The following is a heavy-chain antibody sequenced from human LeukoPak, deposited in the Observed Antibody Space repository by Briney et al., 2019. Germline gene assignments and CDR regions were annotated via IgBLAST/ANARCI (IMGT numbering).Heavy chain of an antibody. Sequence: ASVKVSCTASGYTFTGYYLHWVRQAPGQGLEWMGWINPDSGATNFAQNFQGRVTMTRDTSIATIYMHLSSLTSDDTAVYYCATVYPSAWNFHYWGQGTLVTVSS. CDR3: ATVYPSAWNFHY. V-gene: IGHV1-2*02. J-gene: IGHJ4*02. D-gene: IGHD6-19*01. CDR1: GYTFTGYY. CDR2: INPDSGAT.